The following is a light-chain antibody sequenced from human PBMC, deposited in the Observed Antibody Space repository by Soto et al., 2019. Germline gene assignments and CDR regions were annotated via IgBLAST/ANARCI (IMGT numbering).Light chain of an antibody. CDR3: QAFDSSNMA. V-gene: IGLV6-57*04. CDR2: EDN. J-gene: IGLJ2*01. Sequence: MLTQPHSVSESPGKTVTISCTRSSGSIGSTYVQWYQQRPGSVPTTVIYEDNQRPSGVPDRFSGSIDSSSNSAFLTISGLETEDEADYYCQAFDSSNMAFGGGTKLTVL. CDR1: SGSIGSTY.